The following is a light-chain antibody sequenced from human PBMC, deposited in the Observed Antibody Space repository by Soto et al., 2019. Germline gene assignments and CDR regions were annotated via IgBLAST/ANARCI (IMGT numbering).Light chain of an antibody. V-gene: IGKV3-20*01. CDR2: SAS. Sequence: VLTQSPGTLSLSPGERGTLSCSASQSISSNFVVSYQQKPGQPPRHLIFSASKRATGIPDRFSGSASETDSFNDSDSVIDFTLTISILEPEDFALYYCHHYGSSLPDTFGQGTKREIK. CDR3: HHYGSSLPDT. CDR1: QSISSNF. J-gene: IGKJ2*01.